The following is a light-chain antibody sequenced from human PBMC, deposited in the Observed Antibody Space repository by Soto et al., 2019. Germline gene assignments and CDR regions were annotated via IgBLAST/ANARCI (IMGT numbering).Light chain of an antibody. CDR3: CSYAGSYTHYV. CDR2: DVS. Sequence: QSALTQPRSVSGSPGQSITISCTGTSSDVGGYNYVSWYRQHPGKAPKLMMYDVSTRPSGVPDRFSGSKSGNTASLTISGLQAEDDADYYCCSYAGSYTHYVFGTVTKLTVL. J-gene: IGLJ1*01. V-gene: IGLV2-11*01. CDR1: SSDVGGYNY.